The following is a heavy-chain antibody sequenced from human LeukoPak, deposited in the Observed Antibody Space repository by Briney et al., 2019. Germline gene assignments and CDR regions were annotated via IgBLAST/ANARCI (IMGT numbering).Heavy chain of an antibody. D-gene: IGHD1-26*01. CDR3: ARGGAPTFVGFDY. J-gene: IGHJ4*02. Sequence: GGSLRLSCAASGFTFSSYAMHWVRQAPGKGLEWVTLISYDGRTKYYADSVKGRFTVSRDNAKNSLYLQMNSLRAEDTAVYYCARGGAPTFVGFDYWGQGTLVTVSS. V-gene: IGHV3-30*04. CDR2: ISYDGRTK. CDR1: GFTFSSYA.